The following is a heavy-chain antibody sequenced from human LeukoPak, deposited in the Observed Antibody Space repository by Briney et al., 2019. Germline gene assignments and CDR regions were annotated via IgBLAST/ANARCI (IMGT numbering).Heavy chain of an antibody. J-gene: IGHJ4*02. Sequence: GGSLRLSCAASGFTFSSFGMHWVRQAPGQGLEWVAFILYDGTNKYYADSVKGRFTISRDNSKNTLYLEMNSLRAEDTAVYYCARDGIAVALYNFDYWGQGTLVTVSS. CDR3: ARDGIAVALYNFDY. D-gene: IGHD6-19*01. CDR1: GFTFSSFG. CDR2: ILYDGTNK. V-gene: IGHV3-30*02.